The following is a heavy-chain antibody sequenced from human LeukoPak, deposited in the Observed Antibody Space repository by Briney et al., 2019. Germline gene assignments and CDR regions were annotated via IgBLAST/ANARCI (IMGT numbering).Heavy chain of an antibody. V-gene: IGHV1-18*01. Sequence: GASVKVSCKASGYTFTSYGISWVRQAPGQGLEWMGWISAYNGNTNYAQKFQGRVTITADKSTSTAYMELSSLRSEDTAVYYCARDSGGNYYYYGMDVWGQGTTVTVSS. D-gene: IGHD6-19*01. J-gene: IGHJ6*02. CDR2: ISAYNGNT. CDR3: ARDSGGNYYYYGMDV. CDR1: GYTFTSYG.